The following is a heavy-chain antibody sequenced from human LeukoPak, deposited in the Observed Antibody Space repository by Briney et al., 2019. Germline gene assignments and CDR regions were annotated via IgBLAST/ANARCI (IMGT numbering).Heavy chain of an antibody. Sequence: GGSLRLSCAASGFTSGTYAMSWVRQAPGKGLEWVSSIRDNDDNTYYADSVKGRFTISRDNSKNTLYLQMNSLRAEDTAVYYCARDGIYYYMDVWGKGTTVTVSS. CDR2: IRDNDDNT. D-gene: IGHD1-14*01. CDR1: GFTSGTYA. CDR3: ARDGIYYYMDV. J-gene: IGHJ6*03. V-gene: IGHV3-23*01.